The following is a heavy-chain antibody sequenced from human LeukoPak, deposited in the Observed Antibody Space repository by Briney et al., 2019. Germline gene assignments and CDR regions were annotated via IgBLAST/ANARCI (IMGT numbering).Heavy chain of an antibody. V-gene: IGHV3-48*04. J-gene: IGHJ5*02. CDR2: ISSSGSTI. CDR1: GFTFSSYA. Sequence: GGSLRLSCAASGFTFSSYAMSWVRQAPEKGLEWVSYISSSGSTIYYADSVKGRFTISRDNAKNSLYLQMNSLRAEDTAVYYCARDSELELPFLFWFDPWGQGTLVTVSS. CDR3: ARDSELELPFLFWFDP. D-gene: IGHD1-7*01.